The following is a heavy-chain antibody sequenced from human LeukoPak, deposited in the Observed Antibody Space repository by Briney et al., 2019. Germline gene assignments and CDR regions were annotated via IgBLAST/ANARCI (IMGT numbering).Heavy chain of an antibody. V-gene: IGHV3-48*04. J-gene: IGHJ4*02. CDR1: GFTFSGSA. Sequence: GGSLRLSXAASGFTFSGSAMHWVRQAPGKGLEWVSYISSSGSTIYYADSVKGRFTISRDNAKNSLYLQTNSLRAEDTAVYYCARHQKTYYYDSSGYFDYWGQGTLVTVSS. D-gene: IGHD3-22*01. CDR2: ISSSGSTI. CDR3: ARHQKTYYYDSSGYFDY.